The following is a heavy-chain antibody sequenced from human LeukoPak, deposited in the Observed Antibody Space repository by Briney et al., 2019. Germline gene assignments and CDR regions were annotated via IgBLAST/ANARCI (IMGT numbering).Heavy chain of an antibody. CDR2: IKQDGSEK. V-gene: IGHV3-7*01. CDR1: GFTFSSYW. CDR3: AREGSLLWFGELAYYFDY. D-gene: IGHD3-10*01. Sequence: PGGSLRLSCAASGFTFSSYWMSWVRQAPGKGLEWVANIKQDGSEKYYVDSVKGRFTISRDNAKNSLYLQMNSLRAEDTAVYYCAREGSLLWFGELAYYFDYWGQGTLVTVSS. J-gene: IGHJ4*02.